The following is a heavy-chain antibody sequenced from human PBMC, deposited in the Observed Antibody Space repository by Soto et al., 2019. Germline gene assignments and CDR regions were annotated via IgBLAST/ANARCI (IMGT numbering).Heavy chain of an antibody. CDR1: GGSISNYY. CDR2: IFYSGST. J-gene: IGHJ5*01. V-gene: IGHV4-59*01. Sequence: PSETLSLTCTVSGGSISNYYWSWIRQPPGKGLEWIGCIFYSGSTNYSPSLRSRVTISVDTSKNQFSLELSSVTAADTAVYYCAIDVKVSGGATDLFDPCSRGSSVPVSS. D-gene: IGHD5-12*01. CDR3: AIDVKVSGGATDLFDP.